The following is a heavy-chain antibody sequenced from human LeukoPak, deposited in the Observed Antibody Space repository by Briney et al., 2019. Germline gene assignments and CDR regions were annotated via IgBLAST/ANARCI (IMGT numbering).Heavy chain of an antibody. CDR1: GLGISTFE. CDR3: ATSLSGWFGPSANH. Sequence: GGSLRLSCAASGLGISTFEMNWVRQAPGKGLEWVSFISPDTRAIYYADSVKGRFTISRDSATNSLYLQMNNLRSEDTAVYYCATSLSGWFGPSANHRGQGTLVTVSS. J-gene: IGHJ4*02. V-gene: IGHV3-48*03. D-gene: IGHD6-19*01. CDR2: ISPDTRAI.